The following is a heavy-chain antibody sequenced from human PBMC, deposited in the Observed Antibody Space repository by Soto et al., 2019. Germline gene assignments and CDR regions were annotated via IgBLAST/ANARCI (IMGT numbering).Heavy chain of an antibody. J-gene: IGHJ4*02. Sequence: SVKVSCKASGGTFSSYTISWVRQAPGQGLEWMGRIIPILGIANYAQKFQGRVTITADKSTSTAYMELSSLRSEDTAVYYCARDLHTHYYGSGSYYSVDYWGQGTLVTVSS. CDR2: IIPILGIA. D-gene: IGHD3-10*01. V-gene: IGHV1-69*04. CDR1: GGTFSSYT. CDR3: ARDLHTHYYGSGSYYSVDY.